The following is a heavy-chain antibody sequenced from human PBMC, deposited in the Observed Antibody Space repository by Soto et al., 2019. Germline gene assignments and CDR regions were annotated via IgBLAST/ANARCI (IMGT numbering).Heavy chain of an antibody. CDR3: VSGVSNYAS. Sequence: EVQLVESGGGLVQPGGSLSLSCTASGFPFSASWMTWVRQAPGKGLEWVARIKPDESEKKYADSVKGRFSISRDNAKNSMYLQMDSLRGEDTVEYYCVSGVSNYASWCPGTLVTVSS. CDR1: GFPFSASW. J-gene: IGHJ5*02. CDR2: IKPDESEK. V-gene: IGHV3-7*01. D-gene: IGHD4-4*01.